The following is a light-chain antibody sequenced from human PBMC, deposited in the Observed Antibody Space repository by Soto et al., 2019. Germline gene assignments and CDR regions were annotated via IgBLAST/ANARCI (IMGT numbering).Light chain of an antibody. J-gene: IGKJ3*01. V-gene: IGKV3-11*01. CDR2: DAS. CDR3: QQRG. Sequence: EIVLTQSPATLSLSPGERATLSCRASQSVSSYLAWYQQKPGQAPRLLIYDASNRATGIPARFSGSGSGTDFTLTISSLEPEDFAVYYWQQRGFGPGTKVDIK. CDR1: QSVSSY.